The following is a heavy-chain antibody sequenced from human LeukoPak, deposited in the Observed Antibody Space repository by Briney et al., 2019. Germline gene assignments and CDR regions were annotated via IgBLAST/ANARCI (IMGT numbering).Heavy chain of an antibody. V-gene: IGHV1-18*01. Sequence: ASVKVSCKASGYTFTSYDISWVRQAPGQGLEWMGWISAYNGNTNYAQKFQGRVTMTTDTSTSTAYMELRSLRSDDTAVYYCARDYYYDSSGYPGYWGQGTLVTVSS. CDR1: GYTFTSYD. D-gene: IGHD3-22*01. CDR3: ARDYYYDSSGYPGY. CDR2: ISAYNGNT. J-gene: IGHJ4*02.